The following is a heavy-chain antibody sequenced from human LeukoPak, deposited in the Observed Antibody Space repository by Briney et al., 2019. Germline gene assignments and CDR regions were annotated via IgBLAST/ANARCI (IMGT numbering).Heavy chain of an antibody. J-gene: IGHJ4*02. Sequence: PGESLKISCKGSGYSFTSYWIGWVRQMPGKGLEWMGVIYPGDSDTRYSPSFQGQVTISADKSISTAYLQWSSLKASDTAMYYCARAERFYDFWSGFDYWGQGTLVTVSS. D-gene: IGHD3-3*01. CDR1: GYSFTSYW. V-gene: IGHV5-51*03. CDR3: ARAERFYDFWSGFDY. CDR2: IYPGDSDT.